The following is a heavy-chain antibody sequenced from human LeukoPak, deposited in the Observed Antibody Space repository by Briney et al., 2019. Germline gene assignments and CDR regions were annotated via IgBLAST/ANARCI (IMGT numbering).Heavy chain of an antibody. CDR3: ARLYSSGFNYFDY. V-gene: IGHV4-39*01. CDR1: GGSISSSSYY. J-gene: IGHJ4*02. D-gene: IGHD3-22*01. Sequence: SETLSLTCTVSGGSISSSSYYWGWIRQPPGKGLEWIGGIYYSGSTYYNPSLKSRVTISVDTSKNQFSLKLSSVTAADTAVYYCARLYSSGFNYFDYWGQGTLVTVSS. CDR2: IYYSGST.